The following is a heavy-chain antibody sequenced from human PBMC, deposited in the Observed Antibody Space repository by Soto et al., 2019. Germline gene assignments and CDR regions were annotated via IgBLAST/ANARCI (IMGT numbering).Heavy chain of an antibody. J-gene: IGHJ4*02. CDR2: ISAYNGNT. D-gene: IGHD2-15*01. Sequence: ASVKVSCKASGYTFTSYGISWVRQAPGQGLEWMGWISAYNGNTNYAQKLQGRVTMTTDTCTSTAYMELRSLRSDDTAVYYCARDGDCSGGSCYAAGADYWGQGNLVTVSS. V-gene: IGHV1-18*01. CDR3: ARDGDCSGGSCYAAGADY. CDR1: GYTFTSYG.